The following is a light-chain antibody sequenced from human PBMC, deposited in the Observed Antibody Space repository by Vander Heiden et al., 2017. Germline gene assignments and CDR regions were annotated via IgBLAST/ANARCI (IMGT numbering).Light chain of an antibody. Sequence: DIQMTQSPSSLSASVGDRVTITCRASQSISSYLNWYQQKPGKAPKLLIYAASSLQSGVPARFSGSGSGTDVTLTISRLQPEDFATYYCQQSDSTLYTFGQGTKVEIK. CDR1: QSISSY. CDR2: AAS. V-gene: IGKV1-39*01. J-gene: IGKJ2*01. CDR3: QQSDSTLYT.